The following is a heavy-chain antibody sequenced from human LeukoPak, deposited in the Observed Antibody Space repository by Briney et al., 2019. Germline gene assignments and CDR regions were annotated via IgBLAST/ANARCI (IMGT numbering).Heavy chain of an antibody. CDR2: ISSSSSYI. CDR1: GFTFSSYS. Sequence: TGGSLRLSCAASGFTFSSYSMNWVRQAPGKGLEWVSSISSSSSYIYYADSVKGRFTISRDNAKNSLYLQMNSLRAEDTAVYYCARGDFWSGYYADVKNWYFDLWGRGTLVTVSS. V-gene: IGHV3-21*01. J-gene: IGHJ2*01. D-gene: IGHD3-3*01. CDR3: ARGDFWSGYYADVKNWYFDL.